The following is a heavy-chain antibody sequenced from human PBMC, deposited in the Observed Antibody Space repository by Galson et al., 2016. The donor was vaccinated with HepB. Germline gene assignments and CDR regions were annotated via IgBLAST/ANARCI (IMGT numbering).Heavy chain of an antibody. CDR1: GCTLTTYA. J-gene: IGHJ5*02. CDR3: ARSLSLRSSWYRWFDP. Sequence: SVKVSCKASGCTLTTYAMNWVRQAPGQGLEWMGWISTHTGNPTYAQGLTGRLVFSLDTSVSTAYLQISSLKAEDTAVYYCARSLSLRSSWYRWFDPWGQGTLVTVSS. V-gene: IGHV7-4-1*02. D-gene: IGHD6-13*01. CDR2: ISTHTGNP.